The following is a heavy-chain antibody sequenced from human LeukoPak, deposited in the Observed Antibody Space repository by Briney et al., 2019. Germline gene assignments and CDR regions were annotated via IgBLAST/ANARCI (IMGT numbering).Heavy chain of an antibody. CDR1: GYTFTRYY. Sequence: ASVKVSCKASGYTFTRYYMHWVRQAPGQGLEWMGWINPNSGGTNYAQKFQGRVTMTRDTSISTAYMELSRLRSDDTAVYYCAREVHYYDSSGYLDYWGQGTLVTVSS. CDR3: AREVHYYDSSGYLDY. D-gene: IGHD3-22*01. CDR2: INPNSGGT. J-gene: IGHJ4*02. V-gene: IGHV1-2*02.